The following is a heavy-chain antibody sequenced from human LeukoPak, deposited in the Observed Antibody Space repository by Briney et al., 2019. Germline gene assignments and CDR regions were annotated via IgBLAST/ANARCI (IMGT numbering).Heavy chain of an antibody. CDR1: GFTFNNYW. CDR2: INQDGSEK. D-gene: IGHD1-1*01. CDR3: AKVYVWNEYYFDF. Sequence: QTGGSLRLSCVASGFTFNNYWMSWVRQAPGKGLDWGANINQDGSEKYYVDSVKGRFTISRDNSKNTLYLQMNSLKAEDTAVYYCAKVYVWNEYYFDFWGQGTLVTVSS. V-gene: IGHV3-7*03. J-gene: IGHJ4*02.